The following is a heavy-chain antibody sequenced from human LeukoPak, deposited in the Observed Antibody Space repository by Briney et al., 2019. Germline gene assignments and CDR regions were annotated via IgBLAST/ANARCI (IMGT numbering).Heavy chain of an antibody. Sequence: SETLSLTCTVSGGSISSSDYYWGWIRQPPGKGLEWIGSIYYSGSTYYNPSLKSRVTISVDTSKNQFSLKLSSVTAAVAAVYYCARAPLLHDFWSGSAFDIWGQGTMVTVSS. J-gene: IGHJ3*02. V-gene: IGHV4-39*07. CDR2: IYYSGST. D-gene: IGHD3-3*01. CDR3: ARAPLLHDFWSGSAFDI. CDR1: GGSISSSDYY.